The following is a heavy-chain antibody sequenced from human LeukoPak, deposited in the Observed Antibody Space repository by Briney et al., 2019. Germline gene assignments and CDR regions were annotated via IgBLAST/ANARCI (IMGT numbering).Heavy chain of an antibody. V-gene: IGHV3-30*02. Sequence: GASLRLSCAASGFTFSSYGMHWVRQAPGKGLEWVAFIRYDGSNKYYADSVKGRFTISRDNSKNTLYLQMNSLRAEDTAVYYCAKGRTRNLTAAGTGDYWGQGTLVTVSS. D-gene: IGHD6-13*01. CDR3: AKGRTRNLTAAGTGDY. CDR2: IRYDGSNK. J-gene: IGHJ4*02. CDR1: GFTFSSYG.